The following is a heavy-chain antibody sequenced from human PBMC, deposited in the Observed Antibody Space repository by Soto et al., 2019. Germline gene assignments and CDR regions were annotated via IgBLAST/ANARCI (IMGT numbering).Heavy chain of an antibody. CDR1: GYTFTSYA. CDR2: ISTYSGNT. D-gene: IGHD6-19*01. Sequence: ASVKVSCKASGYTFTSYAISWVRQAPGQGLEWMGWISTYSGNTNYAQKLQGRVTMTTDTSTGTAYMDLRSLRSDDTAVYFCARATVTGTLDYLGQGAPVTVSS. V-gene: IGHV1-18*01. J-gene: IGHJ4*02. CDR3: ARATVTGTLDY.